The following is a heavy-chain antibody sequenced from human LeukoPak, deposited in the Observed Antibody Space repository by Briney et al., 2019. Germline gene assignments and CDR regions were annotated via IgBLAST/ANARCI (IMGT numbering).Heavy chain of an antibody. J-gene: IGHJ4*02. D-gene: IGHD3-3*01. Sequence: PGGSLRLSCAASGFTFSSYSMNWVRQAPGKGLEWVSSISSSSSYIYYADSVKGRFTISRDNAKNSLYLQMNSLRAEDKAVYYCARDWSGYVDYWGQGTLVTVSS. CDR3: ARDWSGYVDY. V-gene: IGHV3-21*01. CDR1: GFTFSSYS. CDR2: ISSSSSYI.